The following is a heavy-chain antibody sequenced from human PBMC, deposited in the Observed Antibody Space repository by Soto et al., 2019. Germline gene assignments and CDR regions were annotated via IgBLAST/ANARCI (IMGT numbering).Heavy chain of an antibody. V-gene: IGHV4-59*01. Sequence: SETLSLTCTVSGVSITGYYWSWIRQPPGKGLEWIGYIFYTGGAIYNPSLRSRVSMSVDTDKSQFSLRLSSVTAADTAVYYCARDPAGDYGYWGQGPLVTVSS. CDR1: GVSITGYY. D-gene: IGHD4-17*01. CDR2: IFYTGGA. J-gene: IGHJ4*02. CDR3: ARDPAGDYGY.